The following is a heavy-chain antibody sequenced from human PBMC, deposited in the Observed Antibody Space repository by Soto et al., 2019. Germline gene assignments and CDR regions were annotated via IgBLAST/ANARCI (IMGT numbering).Heavy chain of an antibody. CDR3: ASIAAAGTTLYWYFDL. V-gene: IGHV3-7*01. J-gene: IGHJ2*01. CDR1: GFTFSSYW. D-gene: IGHD6-13*01. Sequence: GESLKISCAASGFTFSSYWMSWVRQAPGKGLEWGANIKQDGSGKYNVDSVKGRFTIARDNAKNPLYLQMNSLRAEDTAVYFCASIAAAGTTLYWYFDLWGRGTLVTVSS. CDR2: IKQDGSGK.